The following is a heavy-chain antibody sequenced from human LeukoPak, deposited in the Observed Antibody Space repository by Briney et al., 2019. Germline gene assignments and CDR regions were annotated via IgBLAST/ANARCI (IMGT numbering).Heavy chain of an antibody. V-gene: IGHV4-4*02. CDR3: ARTIGELSLDAFDI. D-gene: IGHD3-16*02. J-gene: IGHJ3*02. CDR1: GGSISSSNW. CDR2: IYYSGST. Sequence: SGTLSLACAVSGGSISSSNWWSWVRQPPGKGLEWIGYIYYSGSTNYNPSLKSRVTISVDTSKNQFSLKLSSVTAADTAVYYCARTIGELSLDAFDIWGQGTMVTVSS.